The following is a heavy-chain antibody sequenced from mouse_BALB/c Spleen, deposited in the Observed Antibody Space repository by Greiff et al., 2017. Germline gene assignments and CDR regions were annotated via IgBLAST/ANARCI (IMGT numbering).Heavy chain of an antibody. D-gene: IGHD2-4*01. Sequence: EVQVVESGGGLVKPGGSLKLSCAASGFTFSSYAMSWVRQSPEKRLEWVAEISSGGSYTYYPDTVTGRFTISRDNAKNTLYLEMSRLRSEDTAMYYGAKVCCDYGLYDMEYWGQGTSVTVSS. J-gene: IGHJ4*01. V-gene: IGHV5-9-4*01. CDR3: AKVCCDYGLYDMEY. CDR1: GFTFSSYA. CDR2: ISSGGSYT.